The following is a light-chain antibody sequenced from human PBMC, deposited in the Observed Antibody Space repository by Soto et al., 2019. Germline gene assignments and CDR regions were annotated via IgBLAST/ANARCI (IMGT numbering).Light chain of an antibody. J-gene: IGLJ2*01. CDR1: SSDVGSWNL. V-gene: IGLV2-23*01. CDR2: ETT. Sequence: QSVLTQPASVSGSHGQSITISCTGTSSDVGSWNLVSWYQQHPGKAPKLLIYETTKRPSGVSDRFSGSKSGNTASVTISGLQAGDEADYYCCSYAGSATVVFGGGTKLTVL. CDR3: CSYAGSATVV.